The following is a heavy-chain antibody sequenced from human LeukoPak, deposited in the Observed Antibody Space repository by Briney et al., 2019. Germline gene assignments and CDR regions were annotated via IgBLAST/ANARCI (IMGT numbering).Heavy chain of an antibody. CDR2: FDPQDRET. CDR1: VYTLTELS. J-gene: IGHJ4*02. CDR3: ATEGETTNPV. Sequence: ASVNVSCKVSVYTLTELSMHWVRQAPGQGLAWVGGFDPQDRETIYAQKFQGRVTMTEDTSTDTGYMERSSLRSEDTAVYYCATEGETTNPVWGQGTLVTVSS. D-gene: IGHD3-16*01. V-gene: IGHV1-24*01.